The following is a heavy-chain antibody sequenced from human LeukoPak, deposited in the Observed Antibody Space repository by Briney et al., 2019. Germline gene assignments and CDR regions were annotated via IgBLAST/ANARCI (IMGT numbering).Heavy chain of an antibody. Sequence: GGSLRLSCAASGFTFSTYSMKWVRQAPGKVLEWVSCISTTSSYIYYRDSVKGRFTISRDNAKNSLYLQMNSLRTEDTAVYYCARDRFSVKPRASFDIWGQGTLVTVSS. CDR3: ARDRFSVKPRASFDI. V-gene: IGHV3-21*01. CDR1: GFTFSTYS. J-gene: IGHJ3*02. CDR2: ISTTSSYI. D-gene: IGHD1-26*01.